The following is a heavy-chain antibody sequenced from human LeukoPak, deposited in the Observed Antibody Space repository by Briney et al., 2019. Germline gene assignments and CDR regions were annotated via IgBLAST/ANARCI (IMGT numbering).Heavy chain of an antibody. J-gene: IGHJ6*02. D-gene: IGHD2-2*01. CDR3: ARDGCSSTSCYSDYYYGMDV. Sequence: SETLSLTCTVSGGSINNYYWSWIRQPPGKGLEWIGYIFSNGSTNYNPSLKSRVAISLDTSKRQFSLRLTSVTAADAAVYYCARDGCSSTSCYSDYYYGMDVWGQGTTVTVSS. CDR1: GGSINNYY. V-gene: IGHV4-59*01. CDR2: IFSNGST.